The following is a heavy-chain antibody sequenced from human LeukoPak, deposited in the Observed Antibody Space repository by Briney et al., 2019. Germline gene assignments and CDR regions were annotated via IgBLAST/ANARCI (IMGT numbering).Heavy chain of an antibody. V-gene: IGHV4-34*01. CDR3: ERDGYDILTGYYRDY. D-gene: IGHD3-9*01. CDR1: GGSFSGYY. CDR2: INHSGST. J-gene: IGHJ4*02. Sequence: SETLSLTCAVYGGSFSGYYWSWIRQPPGKGLELIGEINHSGSTNYNPSLKSRVTISVDTSKNQFSLKLSSVTAADTAVFYCERDGYDILTGYYRDYWGQGTLVTVSS.